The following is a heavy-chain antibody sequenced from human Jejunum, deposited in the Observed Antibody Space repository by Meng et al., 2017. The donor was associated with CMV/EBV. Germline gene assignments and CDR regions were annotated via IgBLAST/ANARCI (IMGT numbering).Heavy chain of an antibody. CDR3: ARDLSRGISYETGS. J-gene: IGHJ5*02. CDR2: IRNRAESYTI. Sequence: FIVSDQHMDWVRQAPGKGLEWVGRIRNRAESYTIDYAASVRGRFIISRDDSKNSLYLQMNNLETEDTAVYYCARDLSRGISYETGSWGQGTLVTVSS. V-gene: IGHV3-72*01. D-gene: IGHD3-16*01. CDR1: FIVSDQH.